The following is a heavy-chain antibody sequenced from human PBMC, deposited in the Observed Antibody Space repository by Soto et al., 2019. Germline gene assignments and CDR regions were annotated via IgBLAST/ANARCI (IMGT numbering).Heavy chain of an antibody. CDR2: IIPIFGTA. CDR1: GGTFSSYA. V-gene: IGHV1-69*12. Sequence: QVQLVQSGAEVKKPGSSVKVSCKASGGTFSSYAISWVRQAPGQGLEWMGGIIPIFGTANYAQKFQGRVTITADESTSTAYMELSSLRSEDTAVYYCARAEAITIFGVVWSWFDPWGQGTLVTVSS. CDR3: ARAEAITIFGVVWSWFDP. D-gene: IGHD3-3*01. J-gene: IGHJ5*02.